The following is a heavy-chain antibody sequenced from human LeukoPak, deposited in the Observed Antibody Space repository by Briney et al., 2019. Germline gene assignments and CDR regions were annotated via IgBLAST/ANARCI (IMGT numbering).Heavy chain of an antibody. Sequence: SETLSLTCSVSGYSISIGYYWGWIRQPPGKGLEWIGTVFHTGSAYYNPSLKSRIIISVDTSKNQFSLKLSSVTAADTAVYYCAGHSLQLLVRYCWFDPWGQGTLVTVSS. CDR1: GYSISIGYY. CDR3: AGHSLQLLVRYCWFDP. V-gene: IGHV4-38-2*02. J-gene: IGHJ5*02. CDR2: VFHTGSA. D-gene: IGHD3-9*01.